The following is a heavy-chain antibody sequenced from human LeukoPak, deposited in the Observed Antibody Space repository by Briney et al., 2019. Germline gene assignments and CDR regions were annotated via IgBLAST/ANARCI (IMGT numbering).Heavy chain of an antibody. CDR1: GGSISSGDYY. V-gene: IGHV4-30-4*01. CDR3: ARIPLVVTAVRGSYFDY. D-gene: IGHD2-21*02. J-gene: IGHJ4*02. Sequence: SETLSLTCTVSGGSISSGDYYWSWIRQPPGKGLEWIGYIYYSGSTYYNPSLKSRVTISVDTSKNQFSLKLSSVTAADTAVYYCARIPLVVTAVRGSYFDYWGQGTLVTVSS. CDR2: IYYSGST.